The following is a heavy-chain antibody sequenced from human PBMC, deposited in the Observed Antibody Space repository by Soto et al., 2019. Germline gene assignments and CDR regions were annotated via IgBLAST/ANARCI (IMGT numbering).Heavy chain of an antibody. V-gene: IGHV1-18*01. CDR1: GYTFTSYV. Sequence: ASVKVSCKASGYTFTSYVISWVRQAPGQGLEWMGWISAYNGNTNYAQKLQGRVTMTTDTSTSTAYMELRSLRSDDTAVYYCARDRIEWELTYYYYYYGMDVWGQGTTVTVSS. D-gene: IGHD1-26*01. CDR3: ARDRIEWELTYYYYYYGMDV. J-gene: IGHJ6*02. CDR2: ISAYNGNT.